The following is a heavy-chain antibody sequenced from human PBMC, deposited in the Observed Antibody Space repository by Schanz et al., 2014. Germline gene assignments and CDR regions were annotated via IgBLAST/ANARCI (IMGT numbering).Heavy chain of an antibody. CDR3: ASWRVGGLNIVADDYDI. Sequence: QVQLVESGGGVVQPGTSLRLSCAASGFTFRGHAMHWVRQAPGKGLEWVAVISYDEATKHYAESVKGRFTISRDNSKNTPYLEMTRLRVEDTAVYYCASWRVGGLNIVADDYDIWGQGTEVIVSS. D-gene: IGHD5-12*01. V-gene: IGHV3-30*04. CDR1: GFTFRGHA. J-gene: IGHJ3*02. CDR2: ISYDEATK.